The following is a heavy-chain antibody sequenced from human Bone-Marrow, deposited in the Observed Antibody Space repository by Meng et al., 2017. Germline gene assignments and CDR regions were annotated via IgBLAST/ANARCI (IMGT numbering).Heavy chain of an antibody. V-gene: IGHV3-48*03. CDR2: ISSSGSTI. CDR3: ASNVVVTAIDAFDI. D-gene: IGHD2-21*02. Sequence: GGSLRLSCAASGFTFSSYEMNWVRQAPGKGLEWVSYISSSGSTIYYADSVKGRFTISRDNAKNSLYLQMNSLRAEDTAVYYCASNVVVTAIDAFDIWGQGTMVTVSS. CDR1: GFTFSSYE. J-gene: IGHJ3*02.